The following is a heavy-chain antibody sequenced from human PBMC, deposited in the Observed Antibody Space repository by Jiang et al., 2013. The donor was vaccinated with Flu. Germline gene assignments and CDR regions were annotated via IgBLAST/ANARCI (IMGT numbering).Heavy chain of an antibody. CDR2: ISYDGSNK. D-gene: IGHD3-16*01. J-gene: IGHJ4*02. CDR3: AKELGSGSYGYDY. Sequence: RSLRLSCAASGFTFSSYGMHWVRQAPGKGLEWVAGISYDGSNKDYADSVKGRFTISRDNSKNTLYLQMNSLRAEDTAVYYCAKELGSGSYGYDYWGQGTLVTVSS. CDR1: GFTFSSYG. V-gene: IGHV3-30*18.